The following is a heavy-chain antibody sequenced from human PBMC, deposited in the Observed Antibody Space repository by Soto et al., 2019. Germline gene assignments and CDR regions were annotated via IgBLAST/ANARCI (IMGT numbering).Heavy chain of an antibody. CDR3: ARAAIVVVVAAAYGMDV. CDR1: GFTFSDYY. Sequence: PGGSLRLSCAASGFTFSDYYMSWIRQAPGKGLEWVSYISSSGSTIYYADSVKGRFTISRDNAKNSLYLQMNSLRAEDTAVNYCARAAIVVVVAAAYGMDVWGQGTTVTVSS. CDR2: ISSSGSTI. V-gene: IGHV3-11*01. J-gene: IGHJ6*02. D-gene: IGHD2-15*01.